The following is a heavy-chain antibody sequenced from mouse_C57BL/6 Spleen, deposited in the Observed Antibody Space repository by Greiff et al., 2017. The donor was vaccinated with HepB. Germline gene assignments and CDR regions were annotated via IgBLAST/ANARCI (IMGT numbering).Heavy chain of an antibody. J-gene: IGHJ2*01. CDR3: ARNYYGSSFDY. D-gene: IGHD1-1*01. Sequence: EVQLQQSGPELVKPGDSVKISCKASGYSFTGYFMNWVMQSHGKSLEWIGRINPYNGDTFYNQKFTGKATLTVDKSSSTAHMELRSLTSEDSAVYYCARNYYGSSFDYCGQGTTLTVSS. CDR2: INPYNGDT. V-gene: IGHV1-20*01. CDR1: GYSFTGYF.